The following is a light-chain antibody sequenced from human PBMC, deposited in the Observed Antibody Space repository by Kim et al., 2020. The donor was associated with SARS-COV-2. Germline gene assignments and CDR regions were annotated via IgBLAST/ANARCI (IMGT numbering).Light chain of an antibody. Sequence: QSALTQPASVSGSPGQSITISCTGTSSDVGGYNYVSWYQQHPGKAPKLMIYDVSKRPSGVSNRFSGSKSGNTASLTISGLQAEDEADYYCSSYTSSSTLVFGTGTNVTVL. J-gene: IGLJ1*01. CDR3: SSYTSSSTLV. CDR1: SSDVGGYNY. CDR2: DVS. V-gene: IGLV2-14*01.